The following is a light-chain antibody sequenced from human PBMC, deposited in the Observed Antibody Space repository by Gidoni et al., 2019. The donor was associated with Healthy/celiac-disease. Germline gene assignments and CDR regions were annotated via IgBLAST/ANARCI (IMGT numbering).Light chain of an antibody. CDR3: QQYDKLPLYT. CDR2: DAY. V-gene: IGKV1-33*01. J-gene: IGKJ3*01. CDR1: QDISNY. Sequence: DIQMTQSLSSLSASVGDRVTITCQASQDISNYLNWYQQKPGKAPKLLIYDAYNLETGVPSRFSGSGSGTDFTFTISSLQPEDIAAYYCQQYDKLPLYTFGPGTKVDIK.